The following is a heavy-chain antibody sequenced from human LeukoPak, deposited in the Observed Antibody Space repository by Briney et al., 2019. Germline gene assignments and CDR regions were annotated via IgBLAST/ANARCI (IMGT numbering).Heavy chain of an antibody. CDR3: ARAFGDTYTENYYFDY. CDR1: GFTFDDYA. CDR2: ISWNSGSI. V-gene: IGHV3-9*01. D-gene: IGHD3-10*01. J-gene: IGHJ4*02. Sequence: GGSLRLSCAASGFTFDDYAMHWVRQAPGKGLEWVSGISWNSGSIGYADSVKGRFTISRDNAKNSLYLQMNSLRAEDTAVYYCARAFGDTYTENYYFDYWGQGTLVTVSS.